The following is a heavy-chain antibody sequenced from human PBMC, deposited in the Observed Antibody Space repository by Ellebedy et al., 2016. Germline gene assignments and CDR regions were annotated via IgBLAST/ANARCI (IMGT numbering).Heavy chain of an antibody. CDR2: INHSGST. V-gene: IGHV4-34*01. J-gene: IGHJ4*02. CDR3: ARARGRIVATRFFDY. D-gene: IGHD5-12*01. CDR1: GGSFSGYY. Sequence: SETLSLTXAVYGGSFSGYYWSWIRQPPGKGLEWIGEINHSGSTNYNPSLKSRVTISVDTSKNQFSLKLSSVTAADTAVYYCARARGRIVATRFFDYWGQGTLVTVSS.